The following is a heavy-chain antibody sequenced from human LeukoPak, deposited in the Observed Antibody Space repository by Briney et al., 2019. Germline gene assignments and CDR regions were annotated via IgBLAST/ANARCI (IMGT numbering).Heavy chain of an antibody. CDR1: GFSLSSYW. CDR3: ARGNSHSFDY. V-gene: IGHV3-74*01. J-gene: IGHJ4*02. D-gene: IGHD4-11*01. Sequence: GGSLRLSCAASGFSLSSYWMHWVRQTPGKGPVWVSRINSDGSSTSYADSVKGRFTISRDNAKNTLCPQMNSLRAEDTAVYYCARGNSHSFDYWGQGALVTVSS. CDR2: INSDGSST.